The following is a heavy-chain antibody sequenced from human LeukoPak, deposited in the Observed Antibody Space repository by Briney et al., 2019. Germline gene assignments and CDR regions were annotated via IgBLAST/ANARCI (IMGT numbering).Heavy chain of an antibody. CDR2: IYSGGST. J-gene: IGHJ5*02. CDR3: ARDFYGSGGNWFDP. D-gene: IGHD3-10*01. V-gene: IGHV3-66*01. CDR1: GFTFSSYW. Sequence: GGSLRLSCAASGFTFSSYWMSWVRQAPGKGLEWVSVIYSGGSTYYADSVKGRFTISRDNSKNTLYLQMNSLRAEDTAVYYCARDFYGSGGNWFDPWGQGTLVTVSS.